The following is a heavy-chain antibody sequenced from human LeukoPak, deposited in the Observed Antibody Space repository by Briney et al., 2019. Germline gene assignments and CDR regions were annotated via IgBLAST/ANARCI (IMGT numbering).Heavy chain of an antibody. CDR2: FYYSGST. J-gene: IGHJ4*02. V-gene: IGHV4-39*01. CDR1: GGSISSSSYY. CDR3: ARLWRAAIDY. Sequence: SETLSLTCTVVSGGSISSSSYYWGWIRQPPGKGLEWIGSFYYSGSTDYNPSLKSRVTISADTSKNQFSLKLSSVTAADTAVYYCARLWRAAIDYGGQGILVTVSS. D-gene: IGHD1-1*01.